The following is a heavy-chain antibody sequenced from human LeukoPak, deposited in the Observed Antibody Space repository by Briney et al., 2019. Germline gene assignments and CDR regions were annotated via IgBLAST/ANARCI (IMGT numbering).Heavy chain of an antibody. CDR1: GGSISSYY. CDR3: ARDQRIGPLDYYYGMDV. D-gene: IGHD2-21*01. Sequence: SETLSLTCTVSGGSISSYYWSWIRQPPGKGLEWIGYIYYSGSTNYNPSLKSRVTISVDTSKNQFSLKLSSVTAADTAVYYCARDQRIGPLDYYYGMDVWGQGTTVTVSS. CDR2: IYYSGST. J-gene: IGHJ6*02. V-gene: IGHV4-59*01.